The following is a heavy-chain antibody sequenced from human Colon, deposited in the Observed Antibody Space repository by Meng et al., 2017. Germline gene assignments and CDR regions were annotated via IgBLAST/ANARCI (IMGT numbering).Heavy chain of an antibody. CDR2: IAFDGSKK. D-gene: IGHD3-10*01. CDR3: ARTEDYYYGSGSYPPHFDY. J-gene: IGHJ4*02. Sequence: GGSLRLSCAASGFSLTDYAMHWVRQAPGKAPEWVAVIAFDGSKKEYGDSVKGRFTISRDDSKNTVYLQMNSLRHEDTAVYYCARTEDYYYGSGSYPPHFDYWGQGSPVTVSS. CDR1: GFSLTDYA. V-gene: IGHV3-30*01.